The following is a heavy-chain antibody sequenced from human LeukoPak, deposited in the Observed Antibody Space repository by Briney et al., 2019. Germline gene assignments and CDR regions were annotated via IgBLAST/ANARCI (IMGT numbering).Heavy chain of an antibody. Sequence: GRSLRLSCAASGFTFSDYGMHWVRQAPGKGLEWVAVIWYDGSNKYYADSVKGRFTISRDNSKNTLYLQMNSLRAEDTAVYYCARVSTAVSLAIDYWGQGTLVTVST. CDR1: GFTFSDYG. D-gene: IGHD6-13*01. V-gene: IGHV3-33*01. J-gene: IGHJ4*02. CDR3: ARVSTAVSLAIDY. CDR2: IWYDGSNK.